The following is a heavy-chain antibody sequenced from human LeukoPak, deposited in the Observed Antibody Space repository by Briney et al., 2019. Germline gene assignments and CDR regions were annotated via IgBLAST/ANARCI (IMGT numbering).Heavy chain of an antibody. V-gene: IGHV3-64D*09. J-gene: IGHJ4*02. CDR2: ISSNGGST. CDR1: GFTFSSYA. CDR3: VKTGRDGYNLYYFDS. D-gene: IGHD5-24*01. Sequence: GGSLRLSCSASGFTFSSYAMHWVRQAPGKGPEYVSAISSNGGSTYYADSVKGRFTISRDNSKNTLYLQMSSLRAEDTAVYYCVKTGRDGYNLYYFDSSGQGTLVTVSS.